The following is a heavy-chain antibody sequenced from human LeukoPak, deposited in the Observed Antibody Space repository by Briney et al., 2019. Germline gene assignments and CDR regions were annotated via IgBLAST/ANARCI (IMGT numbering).Heavy chain of an antibody. Sequence: PSETLSLTCAVSGGSISSGGFSWSWIRQSPGKGLEYIGYLYQGGSTYYNPSLSSRVTISGDRSKNHFFLTLTSVTAADTAVYYCARAKKTPPLLGYWGQGTLVTVSS. CDR2: LYQGGST. CDR3: ARAKKTPPLLGY. J-gene: IGHJ4*02. V-gene: IGHV4-30-2*06. CDR1: GGSISSGGFS.